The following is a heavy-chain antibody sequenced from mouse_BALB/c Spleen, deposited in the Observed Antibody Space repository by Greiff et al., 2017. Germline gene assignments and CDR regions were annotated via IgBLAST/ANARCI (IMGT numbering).Heavy chain of an antibody. Sequence: QVQLQQSGPQLVRPGASVKISCKASGYSFTSYWMHWVKQRPGQGLEWIGMIDPSDSETRLNQKFKDKATLTVDKSSSTAYMQLSSPTSEDSAVYYSARSRYHAMDYWGQGTSVTVSS. CDR2: IDPSDSET. CDR1: GYSFTSYW. CDR3: ARSRYHAMDY. J-gene: IGHJ4*01. D-gene: IGHD2-14*01. V-gene: IGHV1-52*01.